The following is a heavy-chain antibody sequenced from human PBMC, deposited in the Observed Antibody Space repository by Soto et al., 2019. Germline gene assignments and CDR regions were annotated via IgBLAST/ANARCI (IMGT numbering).Heavy chain of an antibody. D-gene: IGHD5-18*01. CDR2: IYYSGST. CDR3: ARVRGYSYGLDY. J-gene: IGHJ4*02. CDR1: GGSISSGGYY. Sequence: PSETLSLTCTVSGGSISSGGYYWSWIRQHPGKGLGWIGYIYYSGSTYYNPSLKSRVTISVDTSKNQFSLKLSSVTAADRAVYYCARVRGYSYGLDYWGQGTLVTVSS. V-gene: IGHV4-31*03.